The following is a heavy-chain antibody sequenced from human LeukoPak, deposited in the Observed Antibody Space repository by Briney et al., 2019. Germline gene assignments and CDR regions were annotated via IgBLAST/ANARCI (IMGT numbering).Heavy chain of an antibody. J-gene: IGHJ4*02. CDR2: INHSGST. CDR3: VYCSSTTCSKGRLWY. CDR1: GGSFSGYY. Sequence: SETLSLTCAVYGGSFSGYYWSWIRQPPGKGLEWIGEINHSGSTNYNSSLKSRVTISVDTSKNQFSLKLSSVTAADTAVYYCVYCSSTTCSKGRLWYWGQGVLVTVSP. D-gene: IGHD2-2*01. V-gene: IGHV4-34*01.